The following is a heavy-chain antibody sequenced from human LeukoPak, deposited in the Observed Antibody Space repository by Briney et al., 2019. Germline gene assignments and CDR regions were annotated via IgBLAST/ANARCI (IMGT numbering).Heavy chain of an antibody. V-gene: IGHV1-46*01. CDR3: ARGVRVGIVLMVYAIMGAFDI. CDR2: INPSGGST. Sequence: ASVKVSCKASGYTFTSYYMHWVRQAPGQGLEWMGIINPSGGSTSYAQKFQGRVTMTRDMSTSTVYMELSSLRSEDTAVYYCARGVRVGIVLMVYAIMGAFDIWGQGTMVTVSS. D-gene: IGHD2-8*01. J-gene: IGHJ3*02. CDR1: GYTFTSYY.